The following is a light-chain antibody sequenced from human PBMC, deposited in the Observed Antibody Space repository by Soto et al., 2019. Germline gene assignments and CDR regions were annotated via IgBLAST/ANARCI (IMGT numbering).Light chain of an antibody. CDR2: AAS. V-gene: IGKV1-39*01. Sequence: DIQMTQSPSSLSASVGDRVTITCRASQSISSYLNWYQQKPGKAPKLLIYAASSLQSGVPSRFSGSGSGTDFTLTISSLQPEDFATYYCQQSYSTPRALTFGGGTKVAIK. J-gene: IGKJ4*01. CDR3: QQSYSTPRALT. CDR1: QSISSY.